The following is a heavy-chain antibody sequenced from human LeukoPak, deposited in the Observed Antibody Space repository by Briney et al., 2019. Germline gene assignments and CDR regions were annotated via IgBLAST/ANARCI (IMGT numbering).Heavy chain of an antibody. CDR1: GYSISSGYY. Sequence: SETLSLTCAVSGYSISSGYYWGWIRQPPGKGLEWIGSIYHSGSTYYNPSLKSRVTISVDTSKNRFSLKLSSVTAADTAVYYCARHSTHFWSGLDWFDPWGQGTLVTVSS. V-gene: IGHV4-38-2*01. CDR2: IYHSGST. D-gene: IGHD3-3*02. CDR3: ARHSTHFWSGLDWFDP. J-gene: IGHJ5*02.